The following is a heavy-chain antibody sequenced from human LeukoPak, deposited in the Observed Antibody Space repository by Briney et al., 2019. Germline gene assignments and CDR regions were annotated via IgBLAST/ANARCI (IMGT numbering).Heavy chain of an antibody. CDR1: GYTFSGHF. D-gene: IGHD3-10*01. Sequence: GASVKVSCKDSGYTFSGHFMHWVRQAPGQGLEWMGWINPNSGGSNYAHKFQGGVTTTRATYISTAYMDLSRLRSDDTAVYYFARVLSYCGSGSPNWFDPWGQGTLVTVSS. V-gene: IGHV1-2*02. CDR2: INPNSGGS. J-gene: IGHJ5*02. CDR3: ARVLSYCGSGSPNWFDP.